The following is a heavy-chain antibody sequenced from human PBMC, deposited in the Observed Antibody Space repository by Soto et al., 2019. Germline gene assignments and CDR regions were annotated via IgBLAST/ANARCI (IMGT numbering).Heavy chain of an antibody. V-gene: IGHV4-59*01. CDR2: IYYSGST. CDR3: ASARVCSGGSCYSAFAY. J-gene: IGHJ4*02. CDR1: GGSISSYY. Sequence: PSETLSLTCTVSGGSISSYYWSWIRQPPGKGLEWIGYIYYSGSTNYNPSLKSRVTISVDTSKNQFSLKLSSVTVADTAVYYCASARVCSGGSCYSAFAYCGQGTLVTVSS. D-gene: IGHD2-15*01.